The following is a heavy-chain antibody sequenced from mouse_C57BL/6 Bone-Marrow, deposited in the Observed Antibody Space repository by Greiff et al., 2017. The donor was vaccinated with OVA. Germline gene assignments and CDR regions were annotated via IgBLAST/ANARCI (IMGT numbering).Heavy chain of an antibody. D-gene: IGHD1-1*01. CDR2: IDPETGGT. Sequence: VQLQQSGAELVRPGASVTLSCKASGYTFTDYEMHWVKQTPVHGLEWIGAIDPETGGTAYNQKFKGKAILTADKSSSTAYMELRSLTSEDSAVYYCTSHYYGSSLYYFDYWGQGTTLTVSS. CDR1: GYTFTDYE. J-gene: IGHJ2*01. CDR3: TSHYYGSSLYYFDY. V-gene: IGHV1-15*01.